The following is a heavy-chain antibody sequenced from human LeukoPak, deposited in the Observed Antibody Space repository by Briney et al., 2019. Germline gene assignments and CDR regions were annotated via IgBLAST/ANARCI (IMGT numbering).Heavy chain of an antibody. CDR2: ISGSGGST. Sequence: GGSLRLSCVVSEFSASNYWMSWVRQAPGKGLEWVSAISGSGGSTYYADSVKGRFTISRDNSKNTLYLQMNSLRAEDTAVYYCAREPSARWFGELLAYYYYYGMDVWGQGTTVTVSS. J-gene: IGHJ6*02. CDR3: AREPSARWFGELLAYYYYYGMDV. D-gene: IGHD3-10*01. V-gene: IGHV3-23*01. CDR1: EFSASNYW.